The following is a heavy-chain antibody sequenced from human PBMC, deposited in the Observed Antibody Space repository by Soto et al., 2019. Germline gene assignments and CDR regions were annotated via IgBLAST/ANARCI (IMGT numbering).Heavy chain of an antibody. CDR2: IIPISETT. CDR1: GGPFISLD. CDR3: ARALLSHSYDSGGYDSYFHAMDV. D-gene: IGHD3-22*01. V-gene: IGHV1-69*06. Sequence: GXSVKVSCNASGGPFISLDSNWVRQAPGQGLEWMGGIIPISETTNYAQIFQGRVSIVADISTSTAYMELSRLRSEDTAVYYCARALLSHSYDSGGYDSYFHAMDVWGQGTPVTV. J-gene: IGHJ6*02.